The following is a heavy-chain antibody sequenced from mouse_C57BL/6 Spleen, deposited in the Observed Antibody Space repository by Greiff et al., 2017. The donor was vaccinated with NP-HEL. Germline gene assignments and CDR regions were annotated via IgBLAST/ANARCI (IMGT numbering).Heavy chain of an antibody. CDR2: INPGSGGT. Sequence: QVQLQQSGAELVRPGTSVKVSCKASGYAFTNYLIEWVKQRPGQGLEWIGVINPGSGGTNYNEKFKGKATLTVDTSSSTAYMELNSLTSEDSAVYYCAREYYGSSYWYFDVWGTGTTVTVSS. J-gene: IGHJ1*03. V-gene: IGHV1-54*01. CDR3: AREYYGSSYWYFDV. D-gene: IGHD1-1*01. CDR1: GYAFTNYL.